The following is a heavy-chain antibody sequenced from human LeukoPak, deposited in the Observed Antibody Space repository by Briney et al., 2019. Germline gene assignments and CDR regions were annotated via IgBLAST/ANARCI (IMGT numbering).Heavy chain of an antibody. D-gene: IGHD6-13*01. CDR1: GFTFSSYA. V-gene: IGHV3-23*01. CDR2: ISGSGGST. Sequence: GGSLRLSCAASGFTFSSYAMSWDRQAPGKGLEWVSAISGSGGSTYYADSVKGRFTISRDNSKNTLYLQMNSLRAEDTAVYYCAIVMGYSSSWFDYWGQGTLVTVSS. CDR3: AIVMGYSSSWFDY. J-gene: IGHJ4*02.